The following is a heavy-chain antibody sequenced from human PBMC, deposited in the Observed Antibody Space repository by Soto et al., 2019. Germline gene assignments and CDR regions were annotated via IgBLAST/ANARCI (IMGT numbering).Heavy chain of an antibody. D-gene: IGHD2-8*01. CDR2: INAGNGNT. CDR3: ARDPAMVYATTFDY. V-gene: IGHV1-3*01. CDR1: GYTFTSYA. Sequence: QVQLVQSGAEVKKPGASVKVSCKASGYTFTSYAMHWVRQAPGQRLEWMGWINAGNGNTKYSQKFQGRVTITRDTSASTAYMELSSLRSEDTAVYYCARDPAMVYATTFDYWGQGTLVTVSS. J-gene: IGHJ4*02.